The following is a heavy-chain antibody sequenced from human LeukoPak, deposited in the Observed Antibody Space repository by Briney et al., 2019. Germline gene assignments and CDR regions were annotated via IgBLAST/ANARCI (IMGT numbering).Heavy chain of an antibody. CDR2: IYYSGST. J-gene: IGHJ5*02. Sequence: SETLSLTCTVSGGSISSYYWSWIRQPPGKGLEWIGYIYYSGSTNYNPSLKSRVTISVDTSKNQFSLKLSSVTAADTAVYYCARHAVEAASRWFDPWGQGTLVTVSS. D-gene: IGHD1-1*01. V-gene: IGHV4-59*08. CDR1: GGSISSYY. CDR3: ARHAVEAASRWFDP.